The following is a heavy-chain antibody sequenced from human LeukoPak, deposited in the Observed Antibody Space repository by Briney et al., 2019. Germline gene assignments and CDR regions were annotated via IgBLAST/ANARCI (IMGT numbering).Heavy chain of an antibody. CDR1: GFTLCGYW. V-gene: IGHV3-74*01. Sequence: GGSLRLSCAASGFTLCGYWMHWVRQAPGKGLVWVSRINNDGSNTNYADSVKGRFTISRDNAENTLYLQMNSLRAEDTAVYYCALWTGTTLCYWGQGTLVTVSS. CDR3: ALWTGTTLCY. J-gene: IGHJ4*02. CDR2: INNDGSNT. D-gene: IGHD1-1*01.